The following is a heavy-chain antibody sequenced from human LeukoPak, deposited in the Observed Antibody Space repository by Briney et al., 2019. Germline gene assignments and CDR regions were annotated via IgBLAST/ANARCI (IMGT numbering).Heavy chain of an antibody. CDR1: GGSVSSGSYY. J-gene: IGHJ6*02. Sequence: SETLSLTCTVSGGSVSSGSYYWSWIRQPPGKGLEWIGSIYYSGSTYYNPSLKSRVTISVDTSKNQFSLKLSSVTAADTAVYYCARSRGEDSSGYQGYGMDVWGQGTTVTVSS. D-gene: IGHD3-22*01. V-gene: IGHV4-39*07. CDR3: ARSRGEDSSGYQGYGMDV. CDR2: IYYSGST.